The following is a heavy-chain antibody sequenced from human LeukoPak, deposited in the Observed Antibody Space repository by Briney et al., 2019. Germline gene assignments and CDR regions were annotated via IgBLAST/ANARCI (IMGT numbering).Heavy chain of an antibody. CDR3: ARAVRWLLFHY. V-gene: IGHV3-53*01. Sequence: GGSLRLSCAASGFTVSSNYMSWVRQAPGKGLEWVSVIYSGGSTYYADSVKGRFTISRDNSKNTLYLQMNSLRAEDTAVYYCARAVRWLLFHYWGQGTLVTVSS. J-gene: IGHJ4*02. CDR1: GFTVSSNY. D-gene: IGHD5-24*01. CDR2: IYSGGST.